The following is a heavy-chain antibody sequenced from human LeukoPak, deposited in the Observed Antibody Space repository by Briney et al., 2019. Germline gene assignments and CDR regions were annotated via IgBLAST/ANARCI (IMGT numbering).Heavy chain of an antibody. Sequence: SETLSLTCTVSGGSISSYYWSWIRQPAGKGLEWIGRIYTSGSSNYNPSLKSRVTMSVDTSKNQFSLKLSSVTAADTAVYYCAREASSLYCSSTSCSPGNWFDPWGQGTLVTVSS. D-gene: IGHD2-2*01. CDR3: AREASSLYCSSTSCSPGNWFDP. J-gene: IGHJ5*02. CDR2: IYTSGSS. V-gene: IGHV4-4*07. CDR1: GGSISSYY.